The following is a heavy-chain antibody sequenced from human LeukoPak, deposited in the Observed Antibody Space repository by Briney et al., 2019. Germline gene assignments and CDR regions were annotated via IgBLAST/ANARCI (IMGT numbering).Heavy chain of an antibody. V-gene: IGHV4-39*07. D-gene: IGHD3-22*01. CDR2: RHDRGST. Sequence: SETLSLTCSVSGGSISSSNYYWGWIRQPPGKGLEWIGSRHDRGSTNYNPSLKSRVTISVDTSKNQFSLKLSSVTAADTAVYYCARGLKRLITMIVVTNLPVRGVSCAFDIWGQGTMVTVSS. CDR3: ARGLKRLITMIVVTNLPVRGVSCAFDI. J-gene: IGHJ3*02. CDR1: GGSISSSNYY.